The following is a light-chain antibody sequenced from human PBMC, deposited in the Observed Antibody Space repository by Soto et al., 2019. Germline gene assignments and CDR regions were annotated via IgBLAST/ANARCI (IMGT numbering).Light chain of an antibody. CDR3: QQYNSYLT. J-gene: IGKJ4*01. CDR2: KAS. Sequence: DIQMTQSPSTLSASVGDRVTITCRASQSISSWLAWYQQKPVKAPKVLIYKASSLESGVPSRFSRSGSGTEFTLTISSLQPDDFATYYCQQYNSYLTFGGGTKVEIK. V-gene: IGKV1-5*03. CDR1: QSISSW.